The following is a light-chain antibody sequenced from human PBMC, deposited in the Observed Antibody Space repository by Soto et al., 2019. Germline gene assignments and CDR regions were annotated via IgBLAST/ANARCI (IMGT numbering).Light chain of an antibody. V-gene: IGKV4-1*01. Sequence: DIVMTQSPDSLAVSPGERATISCKSSQSLFYSSNNKNFLAWYKQKPGQPPRLLIYWASTRESGVPDRFSGSESGTDFNLTISSPQAEDVAVYYCHQYHSTPYTFGQGTKLEIK. CDR2: WAS. J-gene: IGKJ2*01. CDR3: HQYHSTPYT. CDR1: QSLFYSSNNKNF.